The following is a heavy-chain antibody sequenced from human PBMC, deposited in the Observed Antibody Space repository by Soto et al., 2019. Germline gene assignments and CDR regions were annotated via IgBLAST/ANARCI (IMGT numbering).Heavy chain of an antibody. Sequence: GGSLRLSCAASGFTFSSYGMHWVRQAPGKGLEWVAVIWYDGSNKYYADSVKGRFTISRGNSKNTLYLQMNSLRAEDTAVYYCARGRDQLAGTLDYWGQGTLVTVSS. CDR3: ARGRDQLAGTLDY. CDR1: GFTFSSYG. V-gene: IGHV3-33*01. CDR2: IWYDGSNK. J-gene: IGHJ4*02. D-gene: IGHD6-19*01.